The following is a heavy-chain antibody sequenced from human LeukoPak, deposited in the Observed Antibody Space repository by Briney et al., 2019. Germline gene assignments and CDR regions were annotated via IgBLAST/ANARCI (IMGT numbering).Heavy chain of an antibody. CDR1: GGSIGASINSPNW. CDR3: ARSELLWFGGVNSGFDY. J-gene: IGHJ4*02. CDR2: IFHSGST. Sequence: SGTLSLTCAVSGGSIGASINSPNWWSWVRQPPGKGLEWIGEIFHSGSTNYNPSLKSRVTIPVDTSESQFSLKLSSVTAADTAVYYCARSELLWFGGVNSGFDYWGQGTLVTVSS. D-gene: IGHD3-10*01. V-gene: IGHV4-4*02.